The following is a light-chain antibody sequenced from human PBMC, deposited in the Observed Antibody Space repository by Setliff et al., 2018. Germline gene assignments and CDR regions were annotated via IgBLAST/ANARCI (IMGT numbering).Light chain of an antibody. Sequence: QSALAQPASVSGSPGQSITISCSGTSSDVGSYDLVSWYQQHPGKAPKLIIYGVTSRPSGISNRFSGSKSGNTASLTISGLQSEDEGDYYCMAGVLEVVFGGGT. CDR1: SSDVGSYDL. J-gene: IGLJ2*01. CDR3: MAGVLEVV. V-gene: IGLV2-14*03. CDR2: GVT.